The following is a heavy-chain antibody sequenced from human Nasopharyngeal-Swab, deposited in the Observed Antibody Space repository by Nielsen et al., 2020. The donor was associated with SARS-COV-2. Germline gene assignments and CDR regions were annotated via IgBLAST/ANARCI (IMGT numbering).Heavy chain of an antibody. Sequence: GESLKISCAASGFTFSSYAMSWVRQAPGKGLEWVSAISGSGGSTYYADSVKGRFTISRDNSKNTLYLQMNSLRAEDTAVYYCAKGSWLQLNYYYGMDVWGQGTTVTVSS. CDR1: GFTFSSYA. V-gene: IGHV3-23*01. CDR3: AKGSWLQLNYYYGMDV. J-gene: IGHJ6*02. D-gene: IGHD5-24*01. CDR2: ISGSGGST.